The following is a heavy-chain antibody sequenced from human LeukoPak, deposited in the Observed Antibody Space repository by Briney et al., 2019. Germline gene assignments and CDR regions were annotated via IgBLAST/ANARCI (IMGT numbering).Heavy chain of an antibody. D-gene: IGHD2-15*01. CDR2: ISSSGSTI. CDR3: AGERRGYCSGGSCGDY. CDR1: GFTFSSYE. V-gene: IGHV3-48*03. Sequence: PGGSLRLSCAASGFTFSSYEMNWVRQAPGKGLEWVSYISSSGSTIYYADSVKGRFTISRDNAKNSLYLQMNSLRAEDTAVYYCAGERRGYCSGGSCGDYRGQGTLVTVSS. J-gene: IGHJ4*02.